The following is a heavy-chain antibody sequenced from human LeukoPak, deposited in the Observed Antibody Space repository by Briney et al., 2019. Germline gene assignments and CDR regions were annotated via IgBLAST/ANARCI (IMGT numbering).Heavy chain of an antibody. V-gene: IGHV1-18*01. J-gene: IGHJ4*02. CDR1: SYTFTSYG. Sequence: ASVKVSCKASSYTFTSYGISWVRQAPGQGLEWMGWISAYNGNTKYAQRLQGRVTMTTDTSTSTAYMELRSLISDDTAVYYCARGFPPRRSYDSSGYYSYYFDYWGQGTLVTVSS. CDR2: ISAYNGNT. D-gene: IGHD3-22*01. CDR3: ARGFPPRRSYDSSGYYSYYFDY.